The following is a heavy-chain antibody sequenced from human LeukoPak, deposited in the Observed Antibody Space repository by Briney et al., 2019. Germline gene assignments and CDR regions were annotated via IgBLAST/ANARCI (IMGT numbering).Heavy chain of an antibody. V-gene: IGHV1-18*01. D-gene: IGHD2-15*01. J-gene: IGHJ5*02. Sequence: ASVKVSCKASGYTFTKYGITWVRQAPGQGLEWMGWISTYNGNTNYAQKLQGRVTMTTDTSTSTAYMELRSLISDDAAVYYCARGSTRDKFDPWGQGTLVTVSS. CDR3: ARGSTRDKFDP. CDR2: ISTYNGNT. CDR1: GYTFTKYG.